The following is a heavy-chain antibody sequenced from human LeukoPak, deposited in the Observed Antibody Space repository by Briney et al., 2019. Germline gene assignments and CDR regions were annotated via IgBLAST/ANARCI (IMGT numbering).Heavy chain of an antibody. CDR2: ISAYNGNK. CDR3: AREGHTYYYDRDASPRGNYFDY. V-gene: IGHV1-18*01. D-gene: IGHD3-22*01. CDR1: GYTFTNYG. J-gene: IGHJ4*02. Sequence: EASVKVSCKSSGYTFTNYGISWVRQAPGQGLDWMGWISAYNGNKVYAQEFQGRVTMTTDTSTSTAYMELRSLRSEDPAVYYCAREGHTYYYDRDASPRGNYFDYWGQGTLVTVSS.